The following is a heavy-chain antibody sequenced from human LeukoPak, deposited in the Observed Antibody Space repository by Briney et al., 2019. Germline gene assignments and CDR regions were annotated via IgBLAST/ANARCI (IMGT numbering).Heavy chain of an antibody. CDR3: ARTHSSSWLYYYYYYMDV. CDR2: INPNSGNT. V-gene: IGHV1-8*03. J-gene: IGHJ6*03. D-gene: IGHD6-13*01. CDR1: GYTFTGYY. Sequence: ASVKVSCKASGYTFTGYYMHWVRQAPGQGLEWMGRINPNSGNTGYAQKFQGRVTITRNTSISTAYMELSSLRSEDTAVYYCARTHSSSWLYYYYYYMDVWGKGTTVTVPS.